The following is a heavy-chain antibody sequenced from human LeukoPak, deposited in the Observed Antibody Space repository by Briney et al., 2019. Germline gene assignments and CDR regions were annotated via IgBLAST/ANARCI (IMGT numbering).Heavy chain of an antibody. CDR2: ISGSGGST. V-gene: IGHV3-23*01. D-gene: IGHD6-19*01. J-gene: IGHJ4*02. CDR3: AKSSGWYGAFDY. Sequence: GGSLRLSCAASGFTFSSYAMSWVRQAPGKGLEWVSVISGSGGSTYYADSVKGRFTISRDNSKNTLYLQMNSLRAEDTAVYYCAKSSGWYGAFDYWGQGTLVTVSS. CDR1: GFTFSSYA.